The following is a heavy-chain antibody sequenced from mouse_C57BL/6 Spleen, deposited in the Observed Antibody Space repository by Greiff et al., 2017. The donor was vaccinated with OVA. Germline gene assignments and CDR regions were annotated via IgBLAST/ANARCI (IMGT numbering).Heavy chain of an antibody. CDR3: TRHLFDY. Sequence: VQLQQSGAELVRPGASVTLSCKASGYTFTDYEMHWVKQTPVHGLEWIGAIDPETGGTAYNQKFKGKAILTADNSSSTAYMELRSLTSEDSAVYYCTRHLFDYWGQGTTLTVSS. CDR2: IDPETGGT. V-gene: IGHV1-15*01. J-gene: IGHJ2*01. CDR1: GYTFTDYE.